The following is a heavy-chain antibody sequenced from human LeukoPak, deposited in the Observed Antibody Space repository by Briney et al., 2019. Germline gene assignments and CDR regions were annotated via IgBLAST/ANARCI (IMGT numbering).Heavy chain of an antibody. CDR3: ARAVPAGFGSSWYGGAVDY. J-gene: IGHJ4*02. D-gene: IGHD6-13*01. CDR1: GVSFSGYY. Sequence: GSLSLTCAVYGVSFSGYYLSWIRQPPGKGLEWVGDINYGGSTKYNPSLKSRVTISVDTSKNQFSLKLSSVTAADTAVYYCARAVPAGFGSSWYGGAVDYWGQGTLVTVSS. V-gene: IGHV4-34*01. CDR2: INYGGST.